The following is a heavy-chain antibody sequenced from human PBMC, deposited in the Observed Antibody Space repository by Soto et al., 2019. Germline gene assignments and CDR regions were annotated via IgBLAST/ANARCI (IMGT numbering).Heavy chain of an antibody. Sequence: QVQLVQSGAEVKKPGSSVKVSCKASGGTFSSYAISWVRQAPGQGLEWMGGIIPIFGTANYAQKFQGRVTITADESTSTAYIELSSLRSEDTAVYYCARDTAGYYYDSSGYPDAFDIWGQGTMVTVSS. V-gene: IGHV1-69*01. J-gene: IGHJ3*02. D-gene: IGHD3-22*01. CDR3: ARDTAGYYYDSSGYPDAFDI. CDR1: GGTFSSYA. CDR2: IIPIFGTA.